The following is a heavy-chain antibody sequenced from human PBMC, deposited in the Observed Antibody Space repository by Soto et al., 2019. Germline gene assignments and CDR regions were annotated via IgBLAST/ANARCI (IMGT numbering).Heavy chain of an antibody. CDR3: VKDRDSNSWPSRDV. Sequence: ASVKVSCKASGYTFTSYDINWVRQATGQGLEWMGWMNPNSGNTGYAQKFQGRVTMTRNTSISTAYMEVRSLRSDDTAVYYCVKDRDSNSWPSRDVWGPGTTVTVSS. CDR1: GYTFTSYD. J-gene: IGHJ6*02. CDR2: MNPNSGNT. D-gene: IGHD3-22*01. V-gene: IGHV1-8*01.